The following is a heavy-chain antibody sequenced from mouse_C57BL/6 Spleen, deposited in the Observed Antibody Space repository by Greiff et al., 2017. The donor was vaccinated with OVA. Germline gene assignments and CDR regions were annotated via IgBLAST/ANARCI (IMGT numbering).Heavy chain of an antibody. Sequence: VQLKESGPGLVAPSQSLSITCTVSGFSLTSYGVHWVRQPPGKGLEWLVVIWSDGSTTYNSALKSRLSISKDNSKSQVFLKMNSLQTDDTAMHYCARQAVYYGSSYWYFDVWGTGTTVTVSS. CDR2: IWSDGST. D-gene: IGHD1-1*01. CDR1: GFSLTSYG. CDR3: ARQAVYYGSSYWYFDV. V-gene: IGHV2-6-1*01. J-gene: IGHJ1*03.